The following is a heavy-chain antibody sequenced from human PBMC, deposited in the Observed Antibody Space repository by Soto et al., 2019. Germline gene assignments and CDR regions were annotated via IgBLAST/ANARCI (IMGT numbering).Heavy chain of an antibody. CDR2: ISSSGSTI. V-gene: IGHV3-48*02. CDR1: GFTFSTYS. Sequence: TGGSLRLSCAASGFTFSTYSMNWVRQAPGKGLEWVSYISSSGSTIYYADSVKGRFTISRDNAKNSLYLQMNSLRDEDTAVYYCARVNYYGSGTNWFDPWGQGTQVTVSS. J-gene: IGHJ5*02. D-gene: IGHD3-10*01. CDR3: ARVNYYGSGTNWFDP.